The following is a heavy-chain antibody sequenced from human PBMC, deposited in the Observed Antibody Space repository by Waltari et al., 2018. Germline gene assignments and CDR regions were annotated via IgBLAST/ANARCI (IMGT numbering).Heavy chain of an antibody. CDR2: ISYSGAT. CDR3: ATYVGASVGTAAFDV. D-gene: IGHD6-13*01. Sequence: QLHLQESGPGLVKPSETLSLTCSVSGGPITSNRTYWGWIRQPPGKGLEWTGTISYSGATYNSPSLKSRVTISVDTSKNQFSLKLSSVTAADTAVYYCATYVGASVGTAAFDVWGQGTMVSVSS. CDR1: GGPITSNRTY. V-gene: IGHV4-39*01. J-gene: IGHJ3*01.